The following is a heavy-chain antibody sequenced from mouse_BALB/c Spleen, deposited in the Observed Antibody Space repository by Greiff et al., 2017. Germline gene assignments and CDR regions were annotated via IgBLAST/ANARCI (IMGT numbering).Heavy chain of an antibody. D-gene: IGHD2-13*01. CDR2: IWTGGGT. V-gene: IGHV2-9-2*01. Sequence: VQLKESGPGLVAPSQSLSITCTVSGFSLTSYDISWIRQPPGKGLEWLGVIWTGGGTNYNSAFMSRLSISKDNSKSQVFLKMNSLQTDDTAIYYCVRDDYYYAMDYWGQGTSVTVSS. J-gene: IGHJ4*01. CDR3: VRDDYYYAMDY. CDR1: GFSLTSYD.